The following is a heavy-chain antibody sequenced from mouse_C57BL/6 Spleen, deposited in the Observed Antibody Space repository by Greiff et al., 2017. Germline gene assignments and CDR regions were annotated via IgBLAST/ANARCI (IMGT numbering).Heavy chain of an antibody. CDR2: IYPGDGDT. J-gene: IGHJ2*01. Sequence: VQLQQSGPELVKPGASVKISCKASGYAFSSSWMHWVKQRPGQGLEWIGGIYPGDGDTNYTGKFKGKATLTADTSSSTAYMQLSSLTSEDSAVFYCARSDGYGAGYFAYWGQGTMLTVSA. V-gene: IGHV1-82*01. CDR1: GYAFSSSW. CDR3: ARSDGYGAGYFAY. D-gene: IGHD2-3*01.